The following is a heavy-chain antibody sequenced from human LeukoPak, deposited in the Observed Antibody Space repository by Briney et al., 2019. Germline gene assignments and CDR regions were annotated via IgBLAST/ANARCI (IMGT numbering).Heavy chain of an antibody. V-gene: IGHV4-59*01. Sequence: SETLSLTCTVSGGSFSSYYWSWIRQPPGKRLEWIGYVYYSGSTNYNPSLKSRVTISVVTSKNQFSLKLSSVTATDTAVYYCARESGMGDYVDYWGQGTLVTVSS. J-gene: IGHJ4*02. D-gene: IGHD5-18*01. CDR2: VYYSGST. CDR3: ARESGMGDYVDY. CDR1: GGSFSSYY.